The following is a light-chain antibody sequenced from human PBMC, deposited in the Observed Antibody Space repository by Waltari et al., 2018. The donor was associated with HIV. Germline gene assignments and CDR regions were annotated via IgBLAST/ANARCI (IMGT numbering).Light chain of an antibody. CDR1: QSLLAKDKKNEKMD. Sequence: VLTQSPVFLPVRAGEPAFMSCRATQSLLAKDKKNEKMDGKWCLVKPGQPPQVLLYGGSNQVSGVVDRFSGSGVGTDFRLKISRVETEDVGRYCCMQTRQIPWTIGQGTKLESK. V-gene: IGKV2-28*01. CDR3: MQTRQIPWT. J-gene: IGKJ2*01. CDR2: GGS.